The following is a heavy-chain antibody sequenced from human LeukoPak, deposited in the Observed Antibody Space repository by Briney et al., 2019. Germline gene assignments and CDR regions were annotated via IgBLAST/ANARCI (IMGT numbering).Heavy chain of an antibody. Sequence: PGGSLRHSCAASGFTFSSYSMNWVRQAPGKGLEWVSSISSSSSYIYYADSVKGRFTISRDNAKNSLYLQMNSLRAEDTAVYYCARDSGSIVVVPAALRAFDIWGQGTMVTVSS. CDR2: ISSSSSYI. V-gene: IGHV3-21*01. D-gene: IGHD2-2*01. J-gene: IGHJ3*02. CDR3: ARDSGSIVVVPAALRAFDI. CDR1: GFTFSSYS.